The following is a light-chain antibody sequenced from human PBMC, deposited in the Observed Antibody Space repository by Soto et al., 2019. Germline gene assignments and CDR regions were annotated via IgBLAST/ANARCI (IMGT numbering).Light chain of an antibody. CDR2: KAS. CDR1: QTISSW. J-gene: IGKJ5*01. Sequence: DIEMTQYTSTLSGSVGDRVTITCRASQTISSWLAWYQQKPGKAPKLLIYKASTLKSGVPSRFSGSGSGTDFTLTSSSLQPEDFATYYCQQLNSYPPTFGQGTRLEIK. V-gene: IGKV1-5*03. CDR3: QQLNSYPPT.